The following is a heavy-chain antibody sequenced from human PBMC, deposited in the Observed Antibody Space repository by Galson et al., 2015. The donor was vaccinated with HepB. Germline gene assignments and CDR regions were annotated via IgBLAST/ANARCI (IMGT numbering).Heavy chain of an antibody. CDR1: GGTFSSYA. J-gene: IGHJ6*02. CDR2: IIPIFGTA. V-gene: IGHV1-69*13. D-gene: IGHD4-17*01. Sequence: SVKVSCKASGGTFSSYAISWVRQAPGQGLEWMGGIIPIFGTANYAQKFQGRVTITADESTSTAYMELSSLGSVDTAVYYCARVRFAVTTFYYYYGMDVWGQGTTVTVSS. CDR3: ARVRFAVTTFYYYYGMDV.